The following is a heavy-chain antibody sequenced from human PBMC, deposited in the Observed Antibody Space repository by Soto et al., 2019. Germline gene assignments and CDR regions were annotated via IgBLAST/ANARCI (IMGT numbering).Heavy chain of an antibody. CDR3: VRGGGGGLFDP. Sequence: GESLKISCAGSGFTFGDSYMSWIRQAPGKGLEWLSYISPGSRYPAYADSVKGRFTISRDNAKRSLYLQMMSLTAEDTAIYYCVRGGGGGLFDPWGQGTMVTVPS. CDR1: GFTFGDSY. CDR2: ISPGSRYP. J-gene: IGHJ5*02. V-gene: IGHV3-11*06. D-gene: IGHD2-15*01.